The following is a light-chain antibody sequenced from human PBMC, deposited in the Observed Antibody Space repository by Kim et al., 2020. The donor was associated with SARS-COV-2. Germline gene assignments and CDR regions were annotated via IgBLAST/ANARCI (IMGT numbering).Light chain of an antibody. Sequence: LTPGERAPLSRRASQSISTSLAWYQQKPGQAPRLLIYGASNRATGFPARFSGSGSGTDFTLTISSLEPEDFAVYYCQQRFNWPLTFGGGTKVDIK. CDR2: GAS. J-gene: IGKJ4*01. CDR1: QSISTS. CDR3: QQRFNWPLT. V-gene: IGKV3-11*01.